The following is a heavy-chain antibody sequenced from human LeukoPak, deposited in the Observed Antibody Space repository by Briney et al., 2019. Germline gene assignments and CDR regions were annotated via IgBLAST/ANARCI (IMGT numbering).Heavy chain of an antibody. CDR2: ISISSSNI. CDR1: GFTYSSYN. CDR3: ARVGDPWYFDY. D-gene: IGHD2-21*02. Sequence: GGSLRLSCASSGFTYSSYNMNWARHAPGKGLEGDSPISISSSNICYADSGKGRVTNSRDNAKNSLYLQMNSLRAEDTAVYYCARVGDPWYFDYWGQGTLVTVSS. V-gene: IGHV3-21*01. J-gene: IGHJ4*02.